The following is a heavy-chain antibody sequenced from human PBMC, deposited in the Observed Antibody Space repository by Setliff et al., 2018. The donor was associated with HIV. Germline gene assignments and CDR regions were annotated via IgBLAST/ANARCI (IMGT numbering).Heavy chain of an antibody. J-gene: IGHJ4*02. CDR3: ARSVPRYCSGGSCYPPLFDY. V-gene: IGHV4-39*01. CDR2: IYYSGST. Sequence: PSETLSLTCTVSGGSISSSSYYWGWIRQPPGKGLEWIGSIYYSGSTYYNPSLKSRVTISVDTSKNRFSLKLSSVTAADTAVYYCARSVPRYCSGGSCYPPLFDYWGQGTLVTVSS. CDR1: GGSISSSSYY. D-gene: IGHD2-15*01.